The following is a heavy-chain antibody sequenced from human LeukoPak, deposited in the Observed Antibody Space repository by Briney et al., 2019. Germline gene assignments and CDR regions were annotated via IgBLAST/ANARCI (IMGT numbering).Heavy chain of an antibody. D-gene: IGHD1-26*01. CDR2: ISWNSGSI. Sequence: GGSLRLSCAASGFTFDDYAMHWVRQAPGKGLEWVSGISWNSGSIGYADSVKGRFTISRDNAENSLYLQMNSLRAEDTALYYWAKNLVIKVMGGYDYGGQGTLVTASS. CDR1: GFTFDDYA. J-gene: IGHJ4*02. V-gene: IGHV3-9*01. CDR3: AKNLVIKVMGGYDY.